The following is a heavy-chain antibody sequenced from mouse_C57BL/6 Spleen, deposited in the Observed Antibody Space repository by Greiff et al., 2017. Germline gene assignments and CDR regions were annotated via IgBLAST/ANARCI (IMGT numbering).Heavy chain of an antibody. CDR2: IDPSDSYT. CDR1: GYTFTSYW. CDR3: ARGENYYGNTYAMDY. V-gene: IGHV1-69*01. Sequence: QVQLKQPGAELVMPGASVKLSCKASGYTFTSYWMHWVKQRPGQGLEWIGEIDPSDSYTNYNQKFKGKSTLTVDKSSSTAYMQLSSLTSEDSAVYYCARGENYYGNTYAMDYWGQGTSVTVSS. D-gene: IGHD2-1*01. J-gene: IGHJ4*01.